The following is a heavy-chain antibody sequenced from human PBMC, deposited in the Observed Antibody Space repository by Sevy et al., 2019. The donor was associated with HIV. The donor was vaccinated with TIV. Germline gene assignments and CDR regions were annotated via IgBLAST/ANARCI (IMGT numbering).Heavy chain of an antibody. CDR2: IYYSGFT. Sequence: SETLSLTCSVSGDSISGYYWSWIRQPPGKGLQWIGCIYYSGFTNYNPSLKSRVTISEDTSKNKLSLKVTSVTAADTAVDFCAWSTAYCYYAVDVWGQGTTVTVSS. V-gene: IGHV4-59*01. D-gene: IGHD2-2*01. CDR1: GDSISGYY. J-gene: IGHJ6*02. CDR3: AWSTAYCYYAVDV.